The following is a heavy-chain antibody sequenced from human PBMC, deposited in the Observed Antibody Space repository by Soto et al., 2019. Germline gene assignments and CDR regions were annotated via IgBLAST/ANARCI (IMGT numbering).Heavy chain of an antibody. CDR1: GFTFSSYG. D-gene: IGHD6-13*01. CDR3: AKDQGAGIVAAAVYYYYGMDV. Sequence: GGSLRLSCAASGFTFSSYGMHWVRQAPGKGLEWVAVISYDGSNKYYADSVKGRFTISRDNSKNTLYLQMNSLRAEDTAVYYCAKDQGAGIVAAAVYYYYGMDVWGQGTTVTVSS. CDR2: ISYDGSNK. V-gene: IGHV3-30*18. J-gene: IGHJ6*02.